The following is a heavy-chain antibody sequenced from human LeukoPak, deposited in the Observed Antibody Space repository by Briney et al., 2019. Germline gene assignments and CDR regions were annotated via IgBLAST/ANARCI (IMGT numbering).Heavy chain of an antibody. CDR2: INPNSGGT. J-gene: IGHJ4*02. CDR1: GYTFTGYY. V-gene: IGHV1-2*02. D-gene: IGHD1-1*01. Sequence: GASVKVSCKASGYTFTGYYLNWVRQAPGQGLEWMGWINPNSGGTNYAQKFQGRVTMTRDTSISTAYMEVSRLTSDDTAVYYCAKGIPTTGWPGDSWGQGTLVSVSS. CDR3: AKGIPTTGWPGDS.